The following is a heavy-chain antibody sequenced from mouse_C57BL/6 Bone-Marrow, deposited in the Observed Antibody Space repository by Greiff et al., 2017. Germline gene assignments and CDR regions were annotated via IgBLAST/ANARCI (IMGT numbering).Heavy chain of an antibody. CDR2: IYPRDGST. CDR3: AIITTVVAKGY. D-gene: IGHD1-1*01. Sequence: SGPELVKPGASVKLSCKASGYTFTSYDINWVKQRPGQGLEWIGWIYPRDGSTKYNETFNGKAPLTVYTSSSTAYMELHSLTSEDSAVYFCAIITTVVAKGYWGQGTTLTVSA. CDR1: GYTFTSYD. J-gene: IGHJ2*01. V-gene: IGHV1-85*01.